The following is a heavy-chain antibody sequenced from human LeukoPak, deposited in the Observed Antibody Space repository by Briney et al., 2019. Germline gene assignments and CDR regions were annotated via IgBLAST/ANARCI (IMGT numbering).Heavy chain of an antibody. V-gene: IGHV3-30-3*01. J-gene: IGHJ4*02. CDR2: ISYDGSNK. Sequence: GGSLRLSCAASGFTFSSYAMHWVRQAPGKGLERVAVISYDGSNKYYADSVKGRFTISRDNSKNTLYLQMNSLRAEDTAVYYCARDYYDSSGYPDYWGQGTLVTVSS. D-gene: IGHD3-22*01. CDR1: GFTFSSYA. CDR3: ARDYYDSSGYPDY.